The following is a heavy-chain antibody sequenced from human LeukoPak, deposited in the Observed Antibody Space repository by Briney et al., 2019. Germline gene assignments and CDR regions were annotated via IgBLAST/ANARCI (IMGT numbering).Heavy chain of an antibody. CDR1: GGSISSYY. J-gene: IGHJ4*02. D-gene: IGHD3-22*01. Sequence: SETLSLTCTVSGGSISSYYWSWIRQPPGKGLEWIGYIYYSGGTNYNPSLKSRVTISVDNSKNQFSLKLSSVTAADTAIYYCAGSCYYCFDNWGQGTLVIVSS. V-gene: IGHV4-59*03. CDR3: AGSCYYCFDN. CDR2: IYYSGGT.